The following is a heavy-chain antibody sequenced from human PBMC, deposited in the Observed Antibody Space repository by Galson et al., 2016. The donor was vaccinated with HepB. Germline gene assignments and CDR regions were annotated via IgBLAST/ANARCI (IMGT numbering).Heavy chain of an antibody. V-gene: IGHV3-23*01. D-gene: IGHD3-16*02. J-gene: IGHJ4*02. Sequence: LRLSCAASGFRFSSYAVSWVRQAPGKGLEWVSGISGSGGRTYYADSVKGRFTISRDNSKNTVYLQMNSLRVEDTAVYYCAKDYVGGSYLLTQFDYWGQGTLVTVSS. CDR2: ISGSGGRT. CDR3: AKDYVGGSYLLTQFDY. CDR1: GFRFSSYA.